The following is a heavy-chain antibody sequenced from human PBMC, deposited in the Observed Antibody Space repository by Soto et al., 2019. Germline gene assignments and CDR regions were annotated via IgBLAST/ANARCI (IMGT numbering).Heavy chain of an antibody. D-gene: IGHD3-10*01. J-gene: IGHJ5*02. V-gene: IGHV4-30-4*01. Sequence: QGQLQESGPVLVKPSQTLSLTCTVSGGSISSGDYYWSWIRQPPGKGLEWIGYIYYSGSTYYNPSLKSRVTISVDTSKNQFSLKLSSVTAADTAVYYCARDLRYGSGSPRDTNWFDPWGQGTLVTVSS. CDR1: GGSISSGDYY. CDR3: ARDLRYGSGSPRDTNWFDP. CDR2: IYYSGST.